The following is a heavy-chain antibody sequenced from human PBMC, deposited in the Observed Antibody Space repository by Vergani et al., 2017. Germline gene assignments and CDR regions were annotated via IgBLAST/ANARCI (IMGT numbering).Heavy chain of an antibody. V-gene: IGHV3-30*02. CDR1: GFTLSNYD. Sequence: QVQLVESGGGVVQRGGYLRLSCATSGFTLSNYDMQWIRQGPGKGLEFVAFIQFDGSNQYYADSVKGRFTLSRDFSNNTLYLQMNSLRTDDTATYYCAKHFRGWGIDYWGQGTQVIVSS. CDR2: IQFDGSNQ. D-gene: IGHD3-16*01. CDR3: AKHFRGWGIDY. J-gene: IGHJ4*02.